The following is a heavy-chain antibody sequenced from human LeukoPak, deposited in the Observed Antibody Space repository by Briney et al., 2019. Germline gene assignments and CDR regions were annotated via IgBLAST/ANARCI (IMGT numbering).Heavy chain of an antibody. CDR3: ARDRYGSGSYYRV. Sequence: EASVKVSCKASGYTFTSYGISWVRQAPGQGLEWMGWISAYNGNTNYAQMLQRTLTMTPDTSTSTAYMELRSLRSDDTAVYYCARDRYGSGSYYRVWGQGTLVTVSS. D-gene: IGHD3-10*01. CDR2: ISAYNGNT. CDR1: GYTFTSYG. J-gene: IGHJ4*02. V-gene: IGHV1-18*01.